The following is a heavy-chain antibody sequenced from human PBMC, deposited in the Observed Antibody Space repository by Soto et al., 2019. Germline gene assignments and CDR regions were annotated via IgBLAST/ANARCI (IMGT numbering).Heavy chain of an antibody. CDR2: IYYDGSNR. J-gene: IGHJ4*01. CDR1: GFTFGTHA. CDR3: ARAFCTNGVCYYFFDY. V-gene: IGHV3-33*01. Sequence: GGSLRLSCAASGFTFGTHAMHWVRQAAGKGLEWVAVIYYDGSNRYYGDAVKGRFTISRDNSKSTLYLQMSSLRAEDTAVYYCARAFCTNGVCYYFFDYWGHGTLVTVSS. D-gene: IGHD2-8*01.